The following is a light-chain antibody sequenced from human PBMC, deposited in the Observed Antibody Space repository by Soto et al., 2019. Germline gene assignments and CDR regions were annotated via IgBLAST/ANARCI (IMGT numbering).Light chain of an antibody. V-gene: IGKV3-15*01. J-gene: IGKJ2*01. CDR1: QSISRS. Sequence: EIGLTQSPAILAVSPGGRATLSCRASQSISRSLAWYQQKPGQAPRLLISDASTRATGIPARFSGSGSGTEFTLTISSLQSEDFALYYCHQYNSWPPGTFGQGTKVDIK. CDR3: HQYNSWPPGT. CDR2: DAS.